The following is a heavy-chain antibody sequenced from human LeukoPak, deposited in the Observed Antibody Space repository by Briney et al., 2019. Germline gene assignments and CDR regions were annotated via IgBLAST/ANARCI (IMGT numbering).Heavy chain of an antibody. Sequence: GGSLRLSCAASGFTFSSYWMSWVRQAPGKGLEWVANTKQDGSEKYYVDSVKGRFTISRDNAKNSLYLQMNSLKTEDTAVYYCTRHPDYGDYVFDYWGQGTLVTVSS. D-gene: IGHD4-17*01. CDR3: TRHPDYGDYVFDY. J-gene: IGHJ4*02. CDR2: TKQDGSEK. CDR1: GFTFSSYW. V-gene: IGHV3-7*03.